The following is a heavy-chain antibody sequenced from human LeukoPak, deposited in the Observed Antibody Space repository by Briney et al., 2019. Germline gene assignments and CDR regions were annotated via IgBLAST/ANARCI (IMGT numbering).Heavy chain of an antibody. Sequence: GGSLRLSCAASGFTFSRYSMNWARQAPGKGLEWVSSISSSSSYIYYADSVKGRFTISRDNAKNSLYLQMNSLRAEDTAVYYCARIILWNYFDCWGQGTLVTVSS. D-gene: IGHD2-21*01. CDR2: ISSSSSYI. CDR3: ARIILWNYFDC. J-gene: IGHJ4*02. V-gene: IGHV3-21*01. CDR1: GFTFSRYS.